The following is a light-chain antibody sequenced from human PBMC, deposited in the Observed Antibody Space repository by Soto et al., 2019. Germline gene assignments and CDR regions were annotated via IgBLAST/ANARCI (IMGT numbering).Light chain of an antibody. J-gene: IGKJ5*01. Sequence: EMLLTQSAATLSVSPGERITISCRASQSVSTYLAWYQQKPGQAPRLLIYDASNRATGIPARLSGSGSGTDFTLTIRSLEPEDSAVYYCQQRSTWPTFGQGTRLEIK. CDR2: DAS. CDR1: QSVSTY. V-gene: IGKV3-11*01. CDR3: QQRSTWPT.